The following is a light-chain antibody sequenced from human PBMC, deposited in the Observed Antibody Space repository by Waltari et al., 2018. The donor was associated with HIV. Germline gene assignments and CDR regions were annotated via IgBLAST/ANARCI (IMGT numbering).Light chain of an antibody. J-gene: IGLJ1*01. CDR1: RSHIGINL. CDR2: SNN. Sequence: QSVLTQPPSASGTPGQRVTTYLSGSRSHIGINLIHWYRQLPGTATKLLIYSNNQWHSGVHDRFSGSKSGTSASLAISGLQSEDEADYYCAAWDDSLHGYVFGTGTKVTVV. V-gene: IGLV1-44*01. CDR3: AAWDDSLHGYV.